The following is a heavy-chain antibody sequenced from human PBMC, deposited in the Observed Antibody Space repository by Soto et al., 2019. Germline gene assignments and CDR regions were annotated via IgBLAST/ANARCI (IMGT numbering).Heavy chain of an antibody. D-gene: IGHD7-27*01. Sequence: PXETLSLTCSVSGDSVSRGSYHWSWIRQPPGKGLEWIGFKPYTGSPDYNPSLKSRVVISIDRSKNQFSLKLSSVTATDTAVYFCAKVGWGGDSWGQGTLVTVSS. CDR1: GDSVSRGSYH. CDR2: KPYTGSP. CDR3: AKVGWGGDS. V-gene: IGHV4-61*01. J-gene: IGHJ4*02.